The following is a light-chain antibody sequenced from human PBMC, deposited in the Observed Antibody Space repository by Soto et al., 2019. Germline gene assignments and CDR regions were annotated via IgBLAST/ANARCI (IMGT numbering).Light chain of an antibody. CDR2: GAS. J-gene: IGKJ4*01. CDR1: RFVSSD. Sequence: EIVMTQSPATLSVSPGERATLSCRASRFVSSDLAWYQQKPGQAPRLLIYGASTRATGIPARFSGSGSGTEFTLTISSLQSEDFAVYYCQQYNDWPLTFGGGTKVEIK. CDR3: QQYNDWPLT. V-gene: IGKV3D-15*01.